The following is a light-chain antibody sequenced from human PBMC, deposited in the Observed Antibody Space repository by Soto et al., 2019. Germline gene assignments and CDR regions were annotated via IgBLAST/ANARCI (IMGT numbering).Light chain of an antibody. V-gene: IGKV3-15*01. CDR1: QSVSYN. CDR3: QQYKNWPPLT. J-gene: IGKJ4*02. Sequence: EIVMTQSPATLSVSPGERATLSCRASQSVSYNLAWYQQKPGQGPRLLIYGAFTRATGIPARFSGGGSGTEFALTISSLQSEDFAVYYCQQYKNWPPLTVGGGTKVEIK. CDR2: GAF.